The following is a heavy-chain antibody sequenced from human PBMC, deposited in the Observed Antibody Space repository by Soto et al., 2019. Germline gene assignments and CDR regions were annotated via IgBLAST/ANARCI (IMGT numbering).Heavy chain of an antibody. CDR2: IYYSGST. CDR3: ARDQGYDFWSGYYTHGSYYGMDV. J-gene: IGHJ6*02. V-gene: IGHV4-59*01. Sequence: SETLSLTCTVSGGSISSYYWSWIRQPPGKGLEWIGYIYYSGSTNYNPSLKSRVTISVDTSKNQFSLKLSSVTAADTAVYYCARDQGYDFWSGYYTHGSYYGMDVWGQGTTVTVSS. CDR1: GGSISSYY. D-gene: IGHD3-3*01.